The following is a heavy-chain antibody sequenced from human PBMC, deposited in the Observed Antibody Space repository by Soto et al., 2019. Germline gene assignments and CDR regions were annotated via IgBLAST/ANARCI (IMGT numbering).Heavy chain of an antibody. CDR1: GFTFTDHD. CDR2: IEPRTGST. J-gene: IGHJ3*01. Sequence: QVQLVQTGAEVKKPGASVRVSCTASGFTFTDHDIYWLRQAPGERLEWVGVIEPRTGSTSYAEMFRDRLTITRDTSTGTVSMELTSLRIDDTAVYYCARDRYLGRPGRFDFWGPGAMLTVSS. D-gene: IGHD1-26*01. V-gene: IGHV1-46*01. CDR3: ARDRYLGRPGRFDF.